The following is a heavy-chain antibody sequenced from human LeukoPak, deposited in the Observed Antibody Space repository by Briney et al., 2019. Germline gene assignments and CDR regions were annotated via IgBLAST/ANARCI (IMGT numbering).Heavy chain of an antibody. CDR3: ARDRFWSGYTYFDY. V-gene: IGHV4-30-4*08. J-gene: IGHJ4*02. D-gene: IGHD3-3*01. CDR1: GASISSGDYY. CDR2: IYYSGST. Sequence: SQTLSLTCTVSGASISSGDYYWSWIRQPPGKGLEWIGYIYYSGSTYYNPSLKSRVTISVATSKNQFSLKLSSVTAADTAVYYCARDRFWSGYTYFDYWGQGTLVTVSS.